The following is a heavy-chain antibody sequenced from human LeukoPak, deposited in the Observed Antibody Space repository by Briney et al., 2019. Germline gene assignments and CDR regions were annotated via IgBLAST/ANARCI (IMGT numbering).Heavy chain of an antibody. J-gene: IGHJ5*02. Sequence: GGSLRLSCAASVFTFSSYWMHWVRQAPGKGLVWVSRINGDASHIAYADSVRGRFTISRDNAKNTLYLQMNSLRADDTAIYYCSGSGSYAWFDPWGQGTLVTVSS. CDR3: SGSGSYAWFDP. CDR2: INGDASHI. D-gene: IGHD3-10*01. CDR1: VFTFSSYW. V-gene: IGHV3-74*01.